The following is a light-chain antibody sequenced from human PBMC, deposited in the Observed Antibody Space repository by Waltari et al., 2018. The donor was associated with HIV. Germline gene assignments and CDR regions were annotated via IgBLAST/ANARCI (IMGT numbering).Light chain of an antibody. CDR2: YDD. Sequence: QSVLTQPPSVSEAPRQRVTISCSGSSSNIGNNAVNWYQQVPGKAPKLLIYYDDLLPSWVSDRFSGSKSGTSASLAISGLQSEDEADYYCAAWDDNLNGYVFGTGTKVTVL. V-gene: IGLV1-36*01. CDR1: SSNIGNNA. CDR3: AAWDDNLNGYV. J-gene: IGLJ1*01.